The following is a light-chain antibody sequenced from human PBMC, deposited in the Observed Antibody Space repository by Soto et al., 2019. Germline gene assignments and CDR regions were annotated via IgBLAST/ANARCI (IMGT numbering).Light chain of an antibody. V-gene: IGLV2-14*01. CDR3: SSYTSTNTFVV. CDR1: SSDVGGYNY. Sequence: QSVLTQPASVSGSPGQSITISCIGTSSDVGGYNYVSWYQQHPGKAPKLMIYEVTNRPSGVSNRFSGTKSGNTASLTISGLQAEDEAEYYCSSYTSTNTFVVFGGGTKLTVL. J-gene: IGLJ2*01. CDR2: EVT.